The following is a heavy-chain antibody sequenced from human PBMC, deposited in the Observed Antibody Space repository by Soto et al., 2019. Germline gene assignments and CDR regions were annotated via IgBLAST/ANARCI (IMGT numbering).Heavy chain of an antibody. CDR3: AIYSSGWYPLDY. Sequence: GGSLRLSCVGSGLSLSNIWTSWVRQAPGKGLEWVAVISYDGSNKYYADSVKGRFTISRDNSKNTLYLQMNSLRAEDTAVYYCAIYSSGWYPLDYWGQGTLVTVSS. V-gene: IGHV3-30*03. J-gene: IGHJ4*02. CDR1: GLSLSNIW. D-gene: IGHD6-19*01. CDR2: ISYDGSNK.